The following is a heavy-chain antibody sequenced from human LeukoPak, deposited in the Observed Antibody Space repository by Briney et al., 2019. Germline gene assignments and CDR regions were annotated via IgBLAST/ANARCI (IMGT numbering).Heavy chain of an antibody. J-gene: IGHJ4*02. CDR2: ISSSSSTI. V-gene: IGHV3-48*02. Sequence: GGSLRLSCAASGFTFSSYSMNWVRQAPGKGLEWVSYISSSSSTIYYADSVKGRFTISRDNAKNSLYLQMNSLRYDDTAVFYCARDAGHYYGSGTSGEVDYWGQGTLVTVSS. CDR1: GFTFSSYS. CDR3: ARDAGHYYGSGTSGEVDY. D-gene: IGHD3-10*01.